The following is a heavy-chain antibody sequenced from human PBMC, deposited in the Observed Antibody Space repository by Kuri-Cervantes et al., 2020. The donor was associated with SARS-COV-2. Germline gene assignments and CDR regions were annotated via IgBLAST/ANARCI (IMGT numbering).Heavy chain of an antibody. CDR2: ISYDGSNK. CDR3: ATAYGDYPFDY. V-gene: IGHV3-30*01. CDR1: GFTFSSYA. Sequence: LSLTCAASGFTFSSYAMHWVRQAPGKGLEWVAVISYDGSNKYYADSVKGRFTISRDNSKNTLHLQMNSLRAEDTAVYYCATAYGDYPFDYWGQGTLVTVSS. J-gene: IGHJ4*02. D-gene: IGHD4-17*01.